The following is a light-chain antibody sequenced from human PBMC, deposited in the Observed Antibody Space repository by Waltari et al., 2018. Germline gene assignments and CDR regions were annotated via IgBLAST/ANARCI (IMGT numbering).Light chain of an antibody. J-gene: IGLJ2*01. CDR1: SNNVGNQG. CDR2: RNN. V-gene: IGLV10-54*04. Sequence: QAGLTQPPSVSKGLRQTATLTCTGNSNNVGNQGAAWLQQHQGHPPNLLSYRNNNRPSGISERFYASRSGNTASLTITGLQPEDEADYYCSAWDSSLSAWVFGGGTRLTGL. CDR3: SAWDSSLSAWV.